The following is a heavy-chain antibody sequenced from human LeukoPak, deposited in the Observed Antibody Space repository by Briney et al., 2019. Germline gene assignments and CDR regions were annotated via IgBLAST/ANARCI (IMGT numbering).Heavy chain of an antibody. Sequence: GGSLRLSCAASGFTFSSYGMHWVRQAPGKGLEWVAVISYDGSDKYYADSVKGRFTISRDNSKNTLYLQMNSLRAEDTAVYYCAKDGGTLLWFGELLNWGQGTLVTVSS. CDR1: GFTFSSYG. CDR2: ISYDGSDK. CDR3: AKDGGTLLWFGELLN. V-gene: IGHV3-30*18. J-gene: IGHJ4*02. D-gene: IGHD3-10*01.